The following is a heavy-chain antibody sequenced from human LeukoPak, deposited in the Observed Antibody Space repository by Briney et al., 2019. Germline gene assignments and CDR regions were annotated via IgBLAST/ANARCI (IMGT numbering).Heavy chain of an antibody. Sequence: GRSLRLSCAASGFTFDDYAMLWVRQAPGKGLEWVSGISWNSGSIGYADSVKGRFTISRDNAKNSLYLQMNSLRAEDTAFYYCAKSRDDGTGYYYDYWGQGVLVTVAS. CDR3: AKSRDDGTGYYYDY. CDR1: GFTFDDYA. J-gene: IGHJ4*02. CDR2: ISWNSGSI. D-gene: IGHD3-9*01. V-gene: IGHV3-9*01.